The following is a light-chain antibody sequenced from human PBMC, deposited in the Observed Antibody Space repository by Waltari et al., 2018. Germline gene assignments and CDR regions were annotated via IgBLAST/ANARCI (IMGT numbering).Light chain of an antibody. CDR3: QSYDTSPSGYV. V-gene: IGLV1-40*01. CDR2: GNS. CDR1: NSNLGAGYG. J-gene: IGLJ1*01. Sequence: HSVLTQPPSVSGAPGQRVAIPHTGSNSNLGAGYGVHYDQQRPGTAPKVLIYGNSDRPSGVPERFSGSKSGTSASLVITGLQAEDEADYYCQSYDTSPSGYVLGTGTKVTVL.